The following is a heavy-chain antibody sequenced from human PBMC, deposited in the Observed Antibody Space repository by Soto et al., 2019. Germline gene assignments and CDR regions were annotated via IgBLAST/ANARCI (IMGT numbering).Heavy chain of an antibody. CDR2: ISGSGAGT. Sequence: LLESGGGLVQPGGSLRLSCAASGFTFTTYAMGWVRQAPGKGLEWVSSISGSGAGTFYADSVKGRFTISSDNAKKMVYLQMNGLRADDTALYYCAKEALTVAGNNFDSWGQGTLVTVSS. CDR1: GFTFTTYA. V-gene: IGHV3-23*01. D-gene: IGHD6-19*01. J-gene: IGHJ4*02. CDR3: AKEALTVAGNNFDS.